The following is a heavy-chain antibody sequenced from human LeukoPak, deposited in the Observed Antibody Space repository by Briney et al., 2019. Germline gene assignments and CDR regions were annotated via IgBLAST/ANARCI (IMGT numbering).Heavy chain of an antibody. CDR1: GFTFSDYY. V-gene: IGHV3-11*06. CDR3: VLDLFSSFAFDI. J-gene: IGHJ3*02. Sequence: GGSLRLSCAASGFTFSDYYMSWIRQAPGKGLEWVSYISSSSSYTNYADSVKGRFTISRDNAKNALHLQMNSLTAEDTAVYYCVLDLFSSFAFDIWGQGTMVTVSS. CDR2: ISSSSSYT. D-gene: IGHD3/OR15-3a*01.